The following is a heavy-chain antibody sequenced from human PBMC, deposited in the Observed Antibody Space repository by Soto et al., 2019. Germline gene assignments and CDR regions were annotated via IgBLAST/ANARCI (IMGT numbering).Heavy chain of an antibody. V-gene: IGHV4-30-4*01. CDR1: GGSISSGDYY. J-gene: IGHJ4*02. CDR2: IYYSGST. CDR3: ARVRRWGAMDTAFDY. Sequence: PSETLSLTCTVSGGSISSGDYYWSWIRQPPGKGLEWIGYIYYSGSTYYNPSLKSRVTISVDTSKNQFSLKLSSVTAADTAVYYCARVRRWGAMDTAFDYWGQGTLVTV. D-gene: IGHD5-18*01.